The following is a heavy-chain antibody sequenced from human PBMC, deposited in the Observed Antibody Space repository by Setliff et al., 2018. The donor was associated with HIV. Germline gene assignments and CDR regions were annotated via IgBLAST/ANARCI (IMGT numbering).Heavy chain of an antibody. CDR3: ARESACSSTSCPKVLDY. D-gene: IGHD2-2*01. CDR2: ISPYNGHT. V-gene: IGHV1-18*01. CDR1: GYAFTTYD. J-gene: IGHJ4*02. Sequence: GASVKVSCKASGYAFTTYDITWVRQAPGQGLEWLGWISPYNGHTNFAQKFQGRVTMTTDTATSTAYMEVRSLRSDDTAVYYCARESACSSTSCPKVLDYWGQGTLVTVSS.